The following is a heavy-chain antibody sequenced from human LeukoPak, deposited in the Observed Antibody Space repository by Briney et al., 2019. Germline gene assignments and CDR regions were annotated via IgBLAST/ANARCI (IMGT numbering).Heavy chain of an antibody. V-gene: IGHV1-18*01. CDR1: GYTFSGYG. CDR2: ITGNNGNT. J-gene: IGHJ4*02. D-gene: IGHD1-26*01. Sequence: PGASVKVSRKTSGYTFSGYGISWVRQAPGQGLEWMGWITGNNGNTNYAPSLQGRITMTTDTSTNTAYMELTSLKSDDTAVYYCARDQRNSGSYRFEYWGQGTLVTVSS. CDR3: ARDQRNSGSYRFEY.